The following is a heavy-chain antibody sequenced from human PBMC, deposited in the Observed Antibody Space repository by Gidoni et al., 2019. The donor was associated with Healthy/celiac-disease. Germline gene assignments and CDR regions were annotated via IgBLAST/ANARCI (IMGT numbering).Heavy chain of an antibody. J-gene: IGHJ4*02. Sequence: QVQLVESGGGLDKPGGSLRLSCAASGFTFSDYYMSWIRQAPGKGLEWVSYISSSSSYTNYADSVKGRFTISRDNAKNSLYLQMNSLRAEDTAVYYCARVINYYDSSGYYVDYWGQGTLVTVSS. V-gene: IGHV3-11*06. CDR2: ISSSSSYT. CDR1: GFTFSDYY. CDR3: ARVINYYDSSGYYVDY. D-gene: IGHD3-22*01.